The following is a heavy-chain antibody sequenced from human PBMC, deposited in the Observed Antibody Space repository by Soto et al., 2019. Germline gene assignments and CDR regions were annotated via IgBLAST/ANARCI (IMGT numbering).Heavy chain of an antibody. CDR1: GVSSVSSSYY. CDR3: ASIAAPGTTHFDF. Sequence: LVIMSVTCRVAGVSSVSSSYYLGRIRTSPGKGLEWIGNIYYSGNTFYNPSLKSRVTISVDTSKNQLYLHLSAVTAADTAIFYCASIAAPGTTHFDFWGQGTRVNVSA. D-gene: IGHD6-13*01. V-gene: IGHV4-39*01. J-gene: IGHJ4*02. CDR2: IYYSGNT.